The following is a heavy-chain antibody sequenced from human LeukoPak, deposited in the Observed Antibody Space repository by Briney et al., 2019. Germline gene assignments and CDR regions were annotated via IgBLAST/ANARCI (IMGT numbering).Heavy chain of an antibody. Sequence: SETLSLTCTVSGGSISSYYWSWIRQPPGKGLEWVGYIYYSGSTNYNPSLKSRVTISVDTSKNQFSLKLSSVTAADTAVYYCARALGVGSLYSFDYWGQGTLVTVSS. CDR1: GGSISSYY. D-gene: IGHD1-26*01. CDR3: ARALGVGSLYSFDY. V-gene: IGHV4-59*01. J-gene: IGHJ4*02. CDR2: IYYSGST.